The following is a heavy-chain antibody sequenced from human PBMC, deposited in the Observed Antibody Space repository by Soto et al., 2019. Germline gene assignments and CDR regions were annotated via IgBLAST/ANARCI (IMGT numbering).Heavy chain of an antibody. CDR1: GGSISGDYY. J-gene: IGHJ5*02. V-gene: IGHV4-30-4*01. D-gene: IGHD3-3*01. Sequence: SETLSLTCTVSGGSISGDYYWNWIRQAPGKGLEWIGYVYHTGSTYHNPSLKSRGSISVDTSNNQFSLKLSSVTAADTAVYYCARGLRTYYDFWSGYGASNWFDPWGQGTLVTVSS. CDR3: ARGLRTYYDFWSGYGASNWFDP. CDR2: VYHTGST.